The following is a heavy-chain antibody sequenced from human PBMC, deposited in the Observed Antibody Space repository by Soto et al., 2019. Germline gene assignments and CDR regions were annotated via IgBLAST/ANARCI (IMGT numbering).Heavy chain of an antibody. CDR2: IYTSGST. V-gene: IGHV4-4*07. CDR1: GGSISSYY. CDR3: ARDAIAVDGINYFDY. Sequence: QVQLQESGPGLVKPSETLSLTCTVSGGSISSYYWSWIRQPAGKGLEWIGRIYTSGSTNYNPSLKSRVTMSVDTSKNQFSLKLRSVTAADTDVYYCARDAIAVDGINYFDYWGQGTLVTVSS. J-gene: IGHJ4*02. D-gene: IGHD6-19*01.